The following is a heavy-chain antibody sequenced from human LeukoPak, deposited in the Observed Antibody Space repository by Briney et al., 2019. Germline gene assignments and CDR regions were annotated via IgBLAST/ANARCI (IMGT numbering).Heavy chain of an antibody. Sequence: SETLSLTCAVYGGSLNGHYWSWIRQSPGQGLEWIGEGSDIGGTKFNPSLKSRVSISADTSKNQFSLKLTSMTAADTAVYYCAKNGQSGFSFDPWGQGTLVTVSS. V-gene: IGHV4-34*01. CDR1: GGSLNGHY. CDR2: GSDIGGT. J-gene: IGHJ5*02. D-gene: IGHD3-3*01. CDR3: AKNGQSGFSFDP.